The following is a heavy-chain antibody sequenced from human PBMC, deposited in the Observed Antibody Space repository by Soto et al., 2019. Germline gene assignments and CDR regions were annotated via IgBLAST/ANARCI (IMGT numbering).Heavy chain of an antibody. CDR2: IYSGGST. J-gene: IGHJ5*02. V-gene: IGHV3-66*01. Sequence: EVQLVESGGGWVQPGGSLSLSCAASGFTVSSHYMSWVRQAPGTGLEWVSVIYSGGSTYYADSVKGRFTISRDNSKNTLYLQMNSLRAEDTAVYYCARDLHCSGGSCYSLGWFDPWGQGTLVTVSS. CDR3: ARDLHCSGGSCYSLGWFDP. CDR1: GFTVSSHY. D-gene: IGHD2-15*01.